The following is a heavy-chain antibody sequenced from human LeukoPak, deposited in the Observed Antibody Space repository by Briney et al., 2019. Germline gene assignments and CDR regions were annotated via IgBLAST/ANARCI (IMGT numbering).Heavy chain of an antibody. CDR1: GFTFDDYA. Sequence: GRSLRLSCAASGFTFDDYAMHWVRQAPGEGLEWVSGISWNSGSIGYADSVKGRFTISRDNAKNSLYLQMNSLRAEDTALYYCAKDIGFVGATGFQHWGQGTLVTVSS. V-gene: IGHV3-9*01. CDR3: AKDIGFVGATGFQH. D-gene: IGHD1-26*01. CDR2: ISWNSGSI. J-gene: IGHJ1*01.